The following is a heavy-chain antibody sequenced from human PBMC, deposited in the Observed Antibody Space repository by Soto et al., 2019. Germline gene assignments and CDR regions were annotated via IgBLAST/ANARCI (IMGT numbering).Heavy chain of an antibody. J-gene: IGHJ6*03. CDR3: ARGGISHWSYFYYMDV. CDR2: INHLGSI. D-gene: IGHD2-21*01. Sequence: QVQLQQWGAGLLKPSETLSLTCVVSGGSLSDYFWSWIRQPPGMALEWIGEINHLGSINYNPYLKSRVPMSVDTSKNQFSLTLNSVTAADPATHYCARGGISHWSYFYYMDVWDRGTTVTVSS. V-gene: IGHV4-34*01. CDR1: GGSLSDYF.